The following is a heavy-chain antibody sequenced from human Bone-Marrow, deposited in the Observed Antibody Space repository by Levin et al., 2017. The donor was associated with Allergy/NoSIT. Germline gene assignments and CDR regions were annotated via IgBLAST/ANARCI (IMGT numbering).Heavy chain of an antibody. D-gene: IGHD1-26*01. CDR3: ARRRGWELLGFDY. V-gene: IGHV4-59*08. J-gene: IGHJ4*02. CDR1: GGSISSYY. CDR2: IYYSGST. Sequence: SQTLSLTCTVSGGSISSYYWSWIRQPPGKGLEWIGYIYYSGSTNYNPSLKSRVTISVDTSKNQFSLKLSSVTAADTAVYYCARRRGWELLGFDYWGQGTLVTVSS.